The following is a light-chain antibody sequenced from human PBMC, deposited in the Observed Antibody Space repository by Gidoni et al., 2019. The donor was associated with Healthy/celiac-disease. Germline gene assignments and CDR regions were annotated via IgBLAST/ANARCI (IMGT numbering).Light chain of an antibody. CDR2: AAS. J-gene: IGKJ3*01. V-gene: IGKV1-39*01. Sequence: DIQMTQSPSSLSAYVGDRVTITCRASQSISSYLNWYKQQPGKAPKHLIYAASSLQSGVPSRFSGSGSGTEFTLTISSLQPEDFATYYCQQSYSTLGTFGPGTKVDIK. CDR1: QSISSY. CDR3: QQSYSTLGT.